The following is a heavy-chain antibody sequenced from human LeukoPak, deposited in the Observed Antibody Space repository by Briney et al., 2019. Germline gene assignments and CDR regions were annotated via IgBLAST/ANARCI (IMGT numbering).Heavy chain of an antibody. V-gene: IGHV3-7*01. J-gene: IGHJ3*01. CDR1: GFTFSTYW. D-gene: IGHD2-15*01. Sequence: GGSLRLSCAASGFTFSTYWMNWVRQAPGKGQEWVADIKPDGSHVSYVDSVKGRFSISRDNAQNSLYLQVSSLRAEDTAIYYCAREGRLLGAFDVWGQGTMVTVSS. CDR2: IKPDGSHV. CDR3: AREGRLLGAFDV.